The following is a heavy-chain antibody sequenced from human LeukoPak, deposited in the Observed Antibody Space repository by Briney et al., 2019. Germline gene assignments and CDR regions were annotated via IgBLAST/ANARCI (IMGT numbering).Heavy chain of an antibody. CDR3: AKDWGGY. CDR1: RFTFSNYW. D-gene: IGHD3-16*01. CDR2: IKQDGGEK. Sequence: GGSLRLSCAASRFTFSNYWMSWVRQAPGMGLEWVAVIKQDGGEKYYVDSVKGRFTISRDNAKSSLYLQMNSLRAEDTAVYYCAKDWGGYWGQGTLVTVSS. V-gene: IGHV3-7*03. J-gene: IGHJ4*02.